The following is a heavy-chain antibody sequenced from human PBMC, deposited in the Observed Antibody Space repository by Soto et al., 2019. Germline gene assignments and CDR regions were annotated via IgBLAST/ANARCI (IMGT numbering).Heavy chain of an antibody. V-gene: IGHV4-31*03. D-gene: IGHD2-15*01. CDR2: IYNSGTS. J-gene: IGHJ4*02. CDR1: GGSISSGGFF. Sequence: QVQLQESGPGLVKPSQTLSLTCTVSGGSISSGGFFWGWLRQHPGQGLEWIAYIYNSGTSYYKPSLRSRVSISMDTSKNQFSMSPSSVTAADTARYSCARVARGGGGSYGPFDYWRQGSLVTVSS. CDR3: ARVARGGGGSYGPFDY.